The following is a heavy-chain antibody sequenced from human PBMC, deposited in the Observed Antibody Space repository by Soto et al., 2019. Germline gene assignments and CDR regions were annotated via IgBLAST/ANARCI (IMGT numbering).Heavy chain of an antibody. D-gene: IGHD5-12*01. V-gene: IGHV1-69*02. J-gene: IGHJ4*02. Sequence: ASVKVSCKASGGTFSSYTISWVRQAPGQGLEWMGRIIPILGIANYAQKFQGRVTITADKSTSTAYMELSSLRSEDTAVYYCASPRVGYSGYDLFNYFDYWGQGTLVTVSS. CDR3: ASPRVGYSGYDLFNYFDY. CDR2: IIPILGIA. CDR1: GGTFSSYT.